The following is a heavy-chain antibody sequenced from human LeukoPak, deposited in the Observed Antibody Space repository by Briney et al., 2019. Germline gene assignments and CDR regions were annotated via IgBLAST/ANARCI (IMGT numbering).Heavy chain of an antibody. CDR2: IWYDGSNK. Sequence: GGSLRLSCAASGFTFSSYGMHWVRQAPGKGLEWVAVIWYDGSNKYYADSVKGRFTISRDNSKSTLYLQMNSLRAEDTAVYYCARDYYDSSGYYSVLDYWGQGTLVTVSS. CDR1: GFTFSSYG. J-gene: IGHJ4*02. V-gene: IGHV3-33*01. CDR3: ARDYYDSSGYYSVLDY. D-gene: IGHD3-22*01.